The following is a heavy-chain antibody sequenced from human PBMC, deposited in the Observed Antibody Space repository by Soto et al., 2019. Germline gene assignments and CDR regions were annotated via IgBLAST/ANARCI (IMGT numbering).Heavy chain of an antibody. V-gene: IGHV3-23*01. D-gene: IGHD2-2*01. CDR3: ARYIPGVRYYGMDV. Sequence: GSLRLSRAASGFTFRSYAMKWVRQAPGKGLEWVSLIGESGTPTYYADSVKGRFAISRDNSGNTLFLEMYSLRAEDTAVYYCARYIPGVRYYGMDVWGQGTTVTVSS. CDR1: GFTFRSYA. CDR2: IGESGTPT. J-gene: IGHJ6*02.